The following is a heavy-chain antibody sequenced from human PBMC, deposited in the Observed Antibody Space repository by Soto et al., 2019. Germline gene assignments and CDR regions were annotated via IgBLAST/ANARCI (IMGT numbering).Heavy chain of an antibody. CDR3: ARDPEGHNWFDP. CDR2: MNPNSGNT. J-gene: IGHJ5*02. Sequence: ASVKLSCEACGYTFTSYGISWVRQAPGQGLEWMGWMNPNSGNTGYAQKFQGRVTMTRNTSISTAYMELSSLRSEDTAVYYCARDPEGHNWFDPWGQGTLVTVSS. V-gene: IGHV1-8*01. CDR1: GYTFTSYG.